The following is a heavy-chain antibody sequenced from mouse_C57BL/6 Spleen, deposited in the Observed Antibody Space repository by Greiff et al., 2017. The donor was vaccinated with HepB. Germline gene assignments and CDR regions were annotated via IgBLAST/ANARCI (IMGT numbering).Heavy chain of an antibody. J-gene: IGHJ4*01. CDR3: ARGGYYGNHYAMDY. CDR1: GYTFTSYW. V-gene: IGHV1-52*01. D-gene: IGHD2-1*01. Sequence: VQLQQPGAELVRPGSSVKLSCKASGYTFTSYWMHWVKQRPIQGLEWIGNIDPSDSETHYNQKFKDKATLTVDKSSSTAYMQLSSLTSEDSAVYYCARGGYYGNHYAMDYWGQGTSVTVSS. CDR2: IDPSDSET.